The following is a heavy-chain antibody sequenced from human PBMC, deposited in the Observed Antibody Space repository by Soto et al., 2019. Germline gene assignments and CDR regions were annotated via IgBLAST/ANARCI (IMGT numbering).Heavy chain of an antibody. CDR2: INSDGSST. CDR3: ARMPIAVAGSYYYYYGMDV. D-gene: IGHD6-19*01. CDR1: GFTFSSYW. V-gene: IGHV3-74*01. J-gene: IGHJ6*02. Sequence: PGGSLRLSCAASGFTFSSYWMHWVRQAPGKGLVWVSRINSDGSSTSYADSVKGGFTISRDNAKNTLYLQMNSLRAEDTAVYYCARMPIAVAGSYYYYYGMDVWGQGTTVTVSS.